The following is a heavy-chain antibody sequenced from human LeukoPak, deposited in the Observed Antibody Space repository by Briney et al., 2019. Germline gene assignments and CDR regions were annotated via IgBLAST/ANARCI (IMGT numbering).Heavy chain of an antibody. CDR2: IYQSGST. J-gene: IGHJ4*02. D-gene: IGHD3-3*01. Sequence: PSQTLSLTCGVSGASVSSIGYSWSWIRQPPGRGLEWIGYIYQSGSTSYNPSLQSRVTISIDRSKNQFSLKLSPVTAADTAVYYCASRGTEWLPQSYFDYWGQGTLVTVSS. V-gene: IGHV4-30-2*01. CDR1: GASVSSIGYS. CDR3: ASRGTEWLPQSYFDY.